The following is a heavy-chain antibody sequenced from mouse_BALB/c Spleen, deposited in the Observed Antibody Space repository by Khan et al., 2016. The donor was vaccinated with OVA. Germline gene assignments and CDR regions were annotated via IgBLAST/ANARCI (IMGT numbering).Heavy chain of an antibody. CDR3: ASYYRYPAWFAD. D-gene: IGHD2-14*01. Sequence: QIQLVQSGAELARPGASVKMSCRTSGFTFSNYTIHWVKQRPGQGLEWIGYINPTTIYSYYNHKFKDKATLTADKSSYTAYMQLSSLKSEESAVYYCASYYRYPAWFADWGQGTLVTCSA. J-gene: IGHJ3*01. CDR1: GFTFSNYT. V-gene: IGHV1-4*01. CDR2: INPTTIYS.